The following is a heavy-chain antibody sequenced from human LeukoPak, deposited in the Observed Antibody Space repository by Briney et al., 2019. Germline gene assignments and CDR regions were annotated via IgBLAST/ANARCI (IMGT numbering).Heavy chain of an antibody. CDR2: INPNSGDT. D-gene: IGHD3-3*01. Sequence: GASVKVSCKASGYTFTGYYVHWVRQAAGQGLEWMGWINPNSGDTHYAQKFQGRVTMTRDTSISTAYMELSSLTFDDTAVYYCARDYDFWSGSLIDYWGQGTLVTVAS. V-gene: IGHV1-2*02. CDR1: GYTFTGYY. CDR3: ARDYDFWSGSLIDY. J-gene: IGHJ4*02.